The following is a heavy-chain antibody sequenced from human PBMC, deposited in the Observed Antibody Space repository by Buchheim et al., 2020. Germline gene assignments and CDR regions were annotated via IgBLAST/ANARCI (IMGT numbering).Heavy chain of an antibody. CDR2: ISGSGGYI. D-gene: IGHD1-26*01. Sequence: QVQLVESGGDLVKPGGSLRLSCAASGFVFSDFYMSWIRQAPGKGLEWVAYISGSGGYINYADSVRGRFSISRDNAKNSLYLQMNSLRAEDTAVYYCARDISEVTTVGSWFDPWGQGTL. J-gene: IGHJ5*02. V-gene: IGHV3-11*05. CDR3: ARDISEVTTVGSWFDP. CDR1: GFVFSDFY.